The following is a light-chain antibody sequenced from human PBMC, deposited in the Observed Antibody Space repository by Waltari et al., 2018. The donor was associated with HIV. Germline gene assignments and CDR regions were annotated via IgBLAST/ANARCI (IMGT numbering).Light chain of an antibody. CDR3: QQYNNWPRT. V-gene: IGKV3-15*01. Sequence: EIVMTQSPATLSVSPGERATLSCRASQSVSSNLAWYQQKPGQAPRLLIYGASTRATGIPARFSGSGSGKEFTLTISSLQSEDFAVYYCQQYNNWPRTFGQGTNVEIK. CDR1: QSVSSN. CDR2: GAS. J-gene: IGKJ1*01.